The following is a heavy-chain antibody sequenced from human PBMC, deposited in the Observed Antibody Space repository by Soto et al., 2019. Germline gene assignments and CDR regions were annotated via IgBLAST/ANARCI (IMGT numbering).Heavy chain of an antibody. V-gene: IGHV4-59*12. CDR2: IYNSGST. CDR3: ARDKITGLFDY. CDR1: GDSISTYY. J-gene: IGHJ4*02. Sequence: SETLSLTCTVSGDSISTYYWHWIRQPPGKGLEWIGYIYNSGSTNYNPSLKSRVTISVDTSKNQFSLKLTSVTAADTAVYYCARDKITGLFDYWGQRTLVTGSS. D-gene: IGHD2-8*02.